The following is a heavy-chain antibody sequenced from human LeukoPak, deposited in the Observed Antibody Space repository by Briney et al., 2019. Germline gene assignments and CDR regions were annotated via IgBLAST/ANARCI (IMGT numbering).Heavy chain of an antibody. V-gene: IGHV3-21*04. CDR3: AKGSYYDSSGSFYFDY. J-gene: IGHJ4*02. CDR1: GFTFSHYS. CDR2: IRFTGSYI. D-gene: IGHD3-22*01. Sequence: GGSLRLSCVASGFTFSHYSMNWVRQAPGKGLEWVSSIRFTGSYIYYADSVKGRFTISRDNSKNTLYVQVNSLGTEDTAAYYCAKGSYYDSSGSFYFDYWGQGTLVTVSS.